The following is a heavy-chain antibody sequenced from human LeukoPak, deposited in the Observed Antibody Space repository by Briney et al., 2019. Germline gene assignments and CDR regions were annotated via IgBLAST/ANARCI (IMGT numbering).Heavy chain of an antibody. D-gene: IGHD2-21*02. CDR1: GGSISSSSYC. Sequence: SETPSLTCTVSGGSISSSSYCWGWVRQPPGRGREWLGSIYYSGSTYYNPSLKSRVTISVDTSKNQFSLKLSSVTAADTAVYYCARQVAYCGGHCYLNWFDPWGQGTLVTVSS. V-gene: IGHV4-39*01. CDR2: IYYSGST. J-gene: IGHJ5*02. CDR3: ARQVAYCGGHCYLNWFDP.